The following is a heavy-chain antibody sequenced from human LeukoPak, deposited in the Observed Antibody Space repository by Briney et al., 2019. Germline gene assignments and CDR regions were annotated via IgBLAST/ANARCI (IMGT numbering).Heavy chain of an antibody. CDR3: ARDLQYSGSYYDY. J-gene: IGHJ4*02. D-gene: IGHD1-26*01. Sequence: SQTLSLTCTVSGGSISSGGYYWSWIRQPPGKGLEWIGYIYHSGSTYYNPSLKSRVTISVDRSKNQFSLKLSSVTAADTAVYYCARDLQYSGSYYDYWGQGTLVTVSS. CDR1: GGSISSGGYY. CDR2: IYHSGST. V-gene: IGHV4-30-2*01.